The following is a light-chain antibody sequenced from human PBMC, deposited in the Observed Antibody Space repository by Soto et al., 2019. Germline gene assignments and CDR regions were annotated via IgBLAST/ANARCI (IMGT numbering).Light chain of an antibody. CDR2: AAS. CDR1: QGISSY. CDR3: QQLNSYPSIT. J-gene: IGKJ5*01. Sequence: DIQMTQSPATRSASLGGRATITCRVSQGISSYLAWYQQKPGKAPKLLIYAASTLQSGVPSRFSGSGSGTDFTLTISSLQPEDFATYYCQQLNSYPSITFGQGTRLEIK. V-gene: IGKV1-9*01.